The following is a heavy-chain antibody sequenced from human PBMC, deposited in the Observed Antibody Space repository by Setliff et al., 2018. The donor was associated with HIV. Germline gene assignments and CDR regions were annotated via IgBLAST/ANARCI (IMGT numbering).Heavy chain of an antibody. CDR1: GYTFTSYG. Sequence: ASVKVSCKASGYTFTSYGISWVRQAPGQGLEWMGWISTYNGNTNYAPKLQGRVTMTTDTSTSTVYMELRSLTSDDTAVYYCARSRYSSSSGDYWGQGTLVTVSS. CDR3: ARSRYSSSSGDY. CDR2: ISTYNGNT. D-gene: IGHD6-6*01. V-gene: IGHV1-18*01. J-gene: IGHJ4*02.